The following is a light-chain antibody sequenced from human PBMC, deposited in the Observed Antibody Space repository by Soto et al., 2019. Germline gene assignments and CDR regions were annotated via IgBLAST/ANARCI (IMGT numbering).Light chain of an antibody. CDR1: SSNIGSKT. Sequence: QSVLTQPPSASGTPGQRVTISCSGSSSNIGSKTVNWYQQLPGTAPKLLIYSNNQRPSGLPDRFSGSKSGTSASLAISGLQSEDEADYYCAAWDDSLNGVVFGGGTKLTV. CDR2: SNN. V-gene: IGLV1-44*01. J-gene: IGLJ2*01. CDR3: AAWDDSLNGVV.